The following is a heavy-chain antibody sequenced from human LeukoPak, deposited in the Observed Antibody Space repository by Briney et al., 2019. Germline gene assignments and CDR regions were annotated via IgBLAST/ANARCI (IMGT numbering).Heavy chain of an antibody. V-gene: IGHV4-34*01. D-gene: IGHD3-3*01. Sequence: KPSETLSLTCAVYGGSFSGYYWSWIRQPPGKGLEWIGEINHSGSTNYNPSLKNRPTISVDTSKNQFSLKLRSVTAADTDVYYCARQEAADYDFWSGRDLNWFDPWGQGTLVTVSS. CDR3: ARQEAADYDFWSGRDLNWFDP. CDR2: INHSGST. CDR1: GGSFSGYY. J-gene: IGHJ5*02.